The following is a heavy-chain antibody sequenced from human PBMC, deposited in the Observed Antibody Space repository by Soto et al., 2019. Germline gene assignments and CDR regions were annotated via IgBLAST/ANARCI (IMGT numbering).Heavy chain of an antibody. Sequence: QVQLQESGSGLVKPSETLSLTCTVSGGSVSSGNYYWSWIRQPPGKGLEWIGYIFHTGTTNYNPSLKSRVANSLDTSMNHFSLKLSSVTAADTAVYYCTRAPVSGSYCFDFWGQGTPVTVSS. D-gene: IGHD1-26*01. J-gene: IGHJ4*02. CDR1: GGSVSSGNYY. V-gene: IGHV4-61*01. CDR2: IFHTGTT. CDR3: TRAPVSGSYCFDF.